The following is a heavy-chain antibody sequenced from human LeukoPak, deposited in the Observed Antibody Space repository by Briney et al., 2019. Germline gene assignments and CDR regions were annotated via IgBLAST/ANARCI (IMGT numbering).Heavy chain of an antibody. V-gene: IGHV1-2*02. J-gene: IGHJ4*02. CDR2: INPHSGGT. Sequence: ASVTVSFKASGYTFTDYYIHWVRQAPGQGLEWMGWINPHSGGTNYVQKFQGRVTMTRDTSSSTVYMELSRLRSDDTAVYYCARDWPARGYSYDYYFDYWGQGTLVTVSS. CDR3: ARDWPARGYSYDYYFDY. CDR1: GYTFTDYY. D-gene: IGHD5-18*01.